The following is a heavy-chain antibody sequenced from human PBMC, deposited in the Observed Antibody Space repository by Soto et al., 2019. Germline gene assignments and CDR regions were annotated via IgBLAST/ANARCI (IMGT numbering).Heavy chain of an antibody. Sequence: GGSLRLSCAASGFTFSSYAMSWVRPAPGKGLEWVSAISGSGGSTYYADSVKGRFTISRDNSKNTLYLQMNSLRAEDTAVYYCAKSARGRSTSGLDYWGQGTLVTVSS. CDR1: GFTFSSYA. CDR2: ISGSGGST. D-gene: IGHD2-2*01. J-gene: IGHJ4*02. CDR3: AKSARGRSTSGLDY. V-gene: IGHV3-23*01.